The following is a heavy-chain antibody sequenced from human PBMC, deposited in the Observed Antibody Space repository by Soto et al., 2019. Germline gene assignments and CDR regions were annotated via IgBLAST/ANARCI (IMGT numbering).Heavy chain of an antibody. J-gene: IGHJ5*02. CDR1: GFTFSSYW. CDR2: INSDGSST. CDR3: AKVYIVLMVMGWFDP. V-gene: IGHV3-74*01. D-gene: IGHD2-8*01. Sequence: EVQLVESGGGLVQPGGSLRLSCAASGFTFSSYWMHWVRQAPGKGLVWVSRINSDGSSTSYADSVKGRFTISRDNSKNTLYLQMNSLRAEDTAVYYCAKVYIVLMVMGWFDPWGQGTLVTVSS.